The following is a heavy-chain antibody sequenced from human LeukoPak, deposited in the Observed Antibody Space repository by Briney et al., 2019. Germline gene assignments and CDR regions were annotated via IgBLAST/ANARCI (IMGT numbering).Heavy chain of an antibody. CDR3: ANDLGWIQLNLG. Sequence: PGGSLRLSCVVSGLVVRDNYMSWVRQAPGKGLEWVSVIYSDGTTYYADSVKGRFTISRDNSRNTVYLQMNSLRAEDTAVYYCANDLGWIQLNLGRGQGTLVTVSS. CDR2: IYSDGTT. D-gene: IGHD5-18*01. J-gene: IGHJ4*02. V-gene: IGHV3-53*01. CDR1: GLVVRDNY.